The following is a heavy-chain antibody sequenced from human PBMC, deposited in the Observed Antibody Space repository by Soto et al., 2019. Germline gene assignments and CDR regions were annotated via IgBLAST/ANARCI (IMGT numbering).Heavy chain of an antibody. D-gene: IGHD5-18*01. CDR1: GGTFSTYA. CDR3: ASGIQLWLRRINNGYSG. Sequence: QVQLVQSGAEVKKPESSVKVSCKAPGGTFSTYAISWVRQAPGQGLEWMGGIIPMFGTANYAQRFQDRVTINAAASTTTVYMELSRLRSEDTAVYFCASGIQLWLRRINNGYSGWGQGTLVTVSS. CDR2: IIPMFGTA. J-gene: IGHJ4*02. V-gene: IGHV1-69*12.